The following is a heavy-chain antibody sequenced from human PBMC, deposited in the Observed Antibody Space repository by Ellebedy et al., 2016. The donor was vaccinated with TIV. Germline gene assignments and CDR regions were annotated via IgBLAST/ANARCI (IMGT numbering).Heavy chain of an antibody. CDR3: ARDFGNSGYDLLDY. V-gene: IGHV3-7*01. Sequence: PGGSLRLSCAASGISFNSYWMVWVRQAPGKGLEWVANMRQDGSRINYGDSVKGRFTISRDNRRESLYLQMDSLKVEDTAVYYCARDFGNSGYDLLDYWGQGTLVTVSS. CDR1: GISFNSYW. J-gene: IGHJ4*02. D-gene: IGHD5-12*01. CDR2: MRQDGSRI.